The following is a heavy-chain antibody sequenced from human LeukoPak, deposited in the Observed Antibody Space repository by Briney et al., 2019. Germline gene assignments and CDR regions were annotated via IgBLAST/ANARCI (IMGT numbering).Heavy chain of an antibody. D-gene: IGHD3-16*01. CDR3: ASVGVGPFDY. CDR2: INHSGST. J-gene: IGHJ4*02. CDR1: GGSYSGYY. Sequence: SETLSLTCAVYGGSYSGYYWSWIRQPPGKGLEWIGEINHSGSTNYNPSLKSRVTISVDTSKNQFSLKLSSVTAADTAVYYCASVGVGPFDYWGQGTLVTVSS. V-gene: IGHV4-34*01.